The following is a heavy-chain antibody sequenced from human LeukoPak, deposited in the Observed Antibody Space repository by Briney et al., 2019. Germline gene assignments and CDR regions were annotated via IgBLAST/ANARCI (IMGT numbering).Heavy chain of an antibody. J-gene: IGHJ4*02. CDR1: GFTFTGYY. D-gene: IGHD3-3*01. V-gene: IGHV1-2*06. Sequence: ASVKVSCKASGFTFTGYYIHWVRQAPGQGLEWMGRITPNSGDTNYAQKFQGRVTMTRDTSISTAYMELSRLRSDDTAVYYCARDLSYYDFWSGYLRDYWGQGTLVTVSS. CDR2: ITPNSGDT. CDR3: ARDLSYYDFWSGYLRDY.